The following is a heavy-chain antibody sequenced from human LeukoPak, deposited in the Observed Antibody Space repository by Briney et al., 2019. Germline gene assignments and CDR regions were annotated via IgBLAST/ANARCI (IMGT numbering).Heavy chain of an antibody. V-gene: IGHV3-7*01. CDR2: INQDGSTE. CDR3: ARSVGAGNNYFYYGMDV. D-gene: IGHD1-26*01. CDR1: GFIFSNFY. Sequence: QAGGSLRLSCEASGFIFSNFYMEWVRQAPGTGLEWVAYINQDGSTEYYVDSVKGRFTMSRDNAKNSVYLQMDSLRAEETAVYYCARSVGAGNNYFYYGMDVWGQGTTVTVSS. J-gene: IGHJ6*02.